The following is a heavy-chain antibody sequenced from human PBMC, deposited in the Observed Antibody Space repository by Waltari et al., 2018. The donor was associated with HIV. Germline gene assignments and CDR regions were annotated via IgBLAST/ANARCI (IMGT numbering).Heavy chain of an antibody. J-gene: IGHJ6*02. Sequence: QVRLQQSGPGLVKPSETLSLTCTVSGGSVSSGDYYWSWIRQPPGKGLEWIGFIFYSGNTKSNPPLNSRITISIDTAKNQFSLQLSSVTAADTAVYYCVRDRQQLAPNYYYYGMDVWGQGTTVTVSS. CDR1: GGSVSSGDYY. V-gene: IGHV4-61*08. CDR3: VRDRQQLAPNYYYYGMDV. D-gene: IGHD6-13*01. CDR2: IFYSGNT.